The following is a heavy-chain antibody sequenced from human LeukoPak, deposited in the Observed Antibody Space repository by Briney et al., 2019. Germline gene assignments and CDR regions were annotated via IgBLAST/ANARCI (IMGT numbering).Heavy chain of an antibody. CDR1: GFTFSSYD. Sequence: GRSLRLSCAASGFTFSSYDMHWVRQATGKGLEWVSAIGTAGDTYYPGSVQGRFTISRENAKNSLYLQMNSLRAGDTAVYYCARALRYDSSGPTDAFDIWGQGTMVTVSS. V-gene: IGHV3-13*01. J-gene: IGHJ3*02. CDR2: IGTAGDT. CDR3: ARALRYDSSGPTDAFDI. D-gene: IGHD3-22*01.